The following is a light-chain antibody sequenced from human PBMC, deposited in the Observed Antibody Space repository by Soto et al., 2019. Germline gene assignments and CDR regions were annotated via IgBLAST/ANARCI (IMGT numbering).Light chain of an antibody. CDR1: QSVSRY. V-gene: IGKV3-20*01. J-gene: IGKJ2*01. CDR3: QQYYNWPPSYT. CDR2: GAS. Sequence: VLTQSPGTLSLSPGERATLSCRASQSVSRYLVWYQQKPGQAPRLLIYGASSRASGIPDRFSGSGSGTDFTLTINRLGPEDSAVYYCQQYYNWPPSYTFGQGTKLVIK.